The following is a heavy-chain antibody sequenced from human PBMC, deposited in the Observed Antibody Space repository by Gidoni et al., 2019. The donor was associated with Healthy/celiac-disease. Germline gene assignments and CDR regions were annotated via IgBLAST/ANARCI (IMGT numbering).Heavy chain of an antibody. CDR1: GYSFTSYG. V-gene: IGHV5-51*01. CDR3: ARLPRTLIGDASRMGFDY. D-gene: IGHD3-10*01. CDR2: NYLGASDT. Sequence: EVLPVQPGAEVKKPRESLNISCKGSGYSFTSYGFGWVRQMPWTGLDWMGINYLGASDTRYSPYFQGQVTISADKSNSTAYLQWSSLKASDTAMYYCARLPRTLIGDASRMGFDYWGQGTLVTVSS. J-gene: IGHJ4*02.